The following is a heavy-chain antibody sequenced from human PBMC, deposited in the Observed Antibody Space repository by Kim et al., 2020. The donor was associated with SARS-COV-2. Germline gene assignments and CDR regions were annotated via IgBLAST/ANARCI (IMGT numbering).Heavy chain of an antibody. Sequence: ASVKVSCKASGYTFTGYYMHWVRQAPGQGLEWMGRINPNSGGTNYAQKFQGRVTMTRDTSISTAYMELSRLRSDDTAVYYCARDSNWNYDYYYYGMDVWGQGTTVTVSS. CDR3: ARDSNWNYDYYYYGMDV. D-gene: IGHD1-7*01. J-gene: IGHJ6*02. V-gene: IGHV1-2*06. CDR1: GYTFTGYY. CDR2: INPNSGGT.